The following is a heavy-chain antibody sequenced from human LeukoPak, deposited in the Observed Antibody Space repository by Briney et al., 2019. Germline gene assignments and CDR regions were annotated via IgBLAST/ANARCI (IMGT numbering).Heavy chain of an antibody. CDR2: IRSKANSYAT. D-gene: IGHD3-22*01. CDR1: GVTFSGSA. V-gene: IGHV3-73*01. J-gene: IGHJ4*02. CDR3: TTGESMYYYDSSGYCRSDY. Sequence: PGGALRLSCAASGVTFSGSAMHWVRQAPGKGLEWVGRIRSKANSYATAYAASVKGRFTISRDDSKNTAYLQMNSLKTEDTAVYYCTTGESMYYYDSSGYCRSDYWGQGTLVTVSS.